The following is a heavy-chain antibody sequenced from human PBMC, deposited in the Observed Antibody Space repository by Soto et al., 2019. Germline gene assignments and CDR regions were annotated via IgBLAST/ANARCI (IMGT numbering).Heavy chain of an antibody. CDR1: GFTFGGYG. CDR3: ASYRAAADMADFDY. D-gene: IGHD6-13*01. Sequence: GGSLRLSCTGSGFTFGGYGLSWVRRSPGKGLEWVGAIRGKDYGGTTEYAASVRGRFIISRDDSKSTAYLQMNNVRTENTAVYFCASYRAAADMADFDYWGQGTLVTVSS. V-gene: IGHV3-49*04. CDR2: IRGKDYGGTT. J-gene: IGHJ4*02.